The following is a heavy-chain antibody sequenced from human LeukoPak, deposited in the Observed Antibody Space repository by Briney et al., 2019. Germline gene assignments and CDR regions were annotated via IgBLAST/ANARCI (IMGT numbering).Heavy chain of an antibody. Sequence: SETLSLTCTVSGGSISSYYWSWIRQPPGKGLEWIGYIYYSGSTNYNPSLKSRVTISVDTSKNQFSLRLSSVTAADTAVYYCARETRGWFGELLGFDPWGQGTLVTVSS. J-gene: IGHJ5*02. CDR2: IYYSGST. CDR1: GGSISSYY. V-gene: IGHV4-59*01. D-gene: IGHD3-10*01. CDR3: ARETRGWFGELLGFDP.